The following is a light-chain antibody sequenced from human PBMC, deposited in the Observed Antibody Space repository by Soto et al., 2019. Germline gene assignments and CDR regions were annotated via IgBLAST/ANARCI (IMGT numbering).Light chain of an antibody. J-gene: IGKJ1*01. V-gene: IGKV1-5*03. Sequence: DVQMSLAPSTLSASVGDRVTITCLASQTISSWLAWYQQKPGKAPKLLIYKASTLKSGVPSRFSGSRSGTEFTLTISSLQPDDFATYYCQQYNSYSWTFGQGTKVDIK. CDR2: KAS. CDR3: QQYNSYSWT. CDR1: QTISSW.